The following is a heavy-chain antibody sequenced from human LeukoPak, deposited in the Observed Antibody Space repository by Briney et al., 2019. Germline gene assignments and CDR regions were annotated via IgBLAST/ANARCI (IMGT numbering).Heavy chain of an antibody. V-gene: IGHV3-23*01. CDR3: AKDGRRFLEWFVDY. Sequence: GGSLRLSCAASGFTFSNYAMSWVRQAPGKGLEWVSAISGSGGTIYYADSVKGRFTISRDNSKNTLYLQMNSLRAEDTAVYYCAKDGRRFLEWFVDYWGQGTLVTVSS. D-gene: IGHD3-3*01. CDR1: GFTFSNYA. CDR2: ISGSGGTI. J-gene: IGHJ4*02.